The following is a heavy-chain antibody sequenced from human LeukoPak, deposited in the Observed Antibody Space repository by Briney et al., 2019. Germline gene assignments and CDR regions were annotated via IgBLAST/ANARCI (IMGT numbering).Heavy chain of an antibody. CDR3: ARGFGSGSYHNY. J-gene: IGHJ4*02. CDR2: INHSGST. Sequence: SETLSLTCTVYGGSFSGYYWSWIRQPPGKGLEWIGEINHSGSTNYNPSLKSRVTISVDTSKNQFSLKLSSVTAADTAAYYCARGFGSGSYHNYWGQGTLVTVSS. D-gene: IGHD3-10*01. CDR1: GGSFSGYY. V-gene: IGHV4-34*01.